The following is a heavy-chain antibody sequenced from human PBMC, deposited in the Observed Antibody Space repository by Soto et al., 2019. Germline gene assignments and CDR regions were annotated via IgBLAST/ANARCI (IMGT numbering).Heavy chain of an antibody. CDR1: GYTFTRHS. CDR3: ASPISGSYSFDY. CDR2: INAANGNT. V-gene: IGHV1-3*01. Sequence: GASVKVCCKTSGYTFTRHSIHWVRQAPGQRLEWMGWINAANGNTKYSQQFQDRVTITSDTSASTAYMELSSLRFEDTAVYYCASPISGSYSFDYWGQGSLVTVSS. D-gene: IGHD1-26*01. J-gene: IGHJ4*02.